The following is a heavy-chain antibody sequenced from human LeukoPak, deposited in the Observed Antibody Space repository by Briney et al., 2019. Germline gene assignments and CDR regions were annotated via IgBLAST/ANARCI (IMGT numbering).Heavy chain of an antibody. CDR1: GFTFSSYS. CDR3: ARDRGYEPFDY. V-gene: IGHV3-48*01. D-gene: IGHD5-12*01. CDR2: ISSSSSTI. Sequence: PGGSLRPSCAASGFTFSSYSMNWARQAPGKGLEWVSYISSSSSTIYYADSVKGRFTISRDNAKNSLYLQMNSLRAEDTAVYYCARDRGYEPFDYWGQGTLVTVSS. J-gene: IGHJ4*02.